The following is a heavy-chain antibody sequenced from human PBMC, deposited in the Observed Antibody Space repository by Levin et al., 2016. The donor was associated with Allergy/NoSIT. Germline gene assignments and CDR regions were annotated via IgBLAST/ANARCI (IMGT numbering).Heavy chain of an antibody. CDR2: INPNSGGT. CDR3: ARDSGIAVAGGDY. V-gene: IGHV1-2*02. Sequence: WVRQAPGQGLEWMGWINPNSGGTNYAQKFQGRVTMTRDTSISTAYMELSRLRSDDTAVYYCARDSGIAVAGGDYWGQGTLVTVSS. J-gene: IGHJ4*02. D-gene: IGHD6-19*01.